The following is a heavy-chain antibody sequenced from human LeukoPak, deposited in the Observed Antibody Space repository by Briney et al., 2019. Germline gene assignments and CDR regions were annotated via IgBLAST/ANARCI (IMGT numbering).Heavy chain of an antibody. D-gene: IGHD3-16*01. J-gene: IGHJ6*03. Sequence: GASVKVSCKASGYTFTGYYMHWVRQAPGQGLEWMGWINPNSGGTNYAQKFQGRVTMTRDTSISTAYMELSSLRSEDTAVYYCARGVNTYLWFGGDYMDVWGKGSTVTVSS. CDR2: INPNSGGT. CDR1: GYTFTGYY. V-gene: IGHV1-2*02. CDR3: ARGVNTYLWFGGDYMDV.